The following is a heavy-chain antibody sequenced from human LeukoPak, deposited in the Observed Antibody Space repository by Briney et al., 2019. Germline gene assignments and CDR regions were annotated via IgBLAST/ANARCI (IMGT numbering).Heavy chain of an antibody. V-gene: IGHV3-30*02. CDR3: ARDSGFSGTQRGEY. D-gene: IGHD2-21*01. Sequence: GGSLRLSCAASGFTFSSYGMHWVRQAPGKGLEWVAFIRYDGSKKYYTDSVKGRFTISRDNSKNTLYLQMNSLSAEDTAFYYCARDSGFSGTQRGEYWGQGTLVTVSS. CDR1: GFTFSSYG. CDR2: IRYDGSKK. J-gene: IGHJ4*02.